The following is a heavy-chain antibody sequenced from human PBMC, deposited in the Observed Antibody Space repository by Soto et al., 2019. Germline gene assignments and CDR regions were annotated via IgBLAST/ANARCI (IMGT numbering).Heavy chain of an antibody. CDR3: GGLTLAHDSSGYHIFDY. CDR2: LYYGRSA. D-gene: IGHD3-22*01. Sequence: PSETLSLTCAVSGDSISSYYCMLIRQPPGKGLGSIGYLYYGRSANYNPSLKSRVTLSVGTSTNQCSLTLSSMTAADTAVDYCGGLTLAHDSSGYHIFDYWGLGTLVTVSS. J-gene: IGHJ4*02. CDR1: GDSISSYY. V-gene: IGHV4-59*01.